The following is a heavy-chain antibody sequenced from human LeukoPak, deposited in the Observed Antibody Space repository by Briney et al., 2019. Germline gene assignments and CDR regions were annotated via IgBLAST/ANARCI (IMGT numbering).Heavy chain of an antibody. D-gene: IGHD3-22*01. V-gene: IGHV3-23*01. CDR1: GLTFTHYG. CDR2: ISGSGGST. Sequence: GGSLRLSCVASGLTFTHYGFHWVRQTPGKGLEWVSGISGSGGSTYYADSVKGRFTISRDNSKNTLYLQMNSLRAEDTAVYYCANYDSSGYYYGGLDYWGQGTLVTVSS. J-gene: IGHJ4*02. CDR3: ANYDSSGYYYGGLDY.